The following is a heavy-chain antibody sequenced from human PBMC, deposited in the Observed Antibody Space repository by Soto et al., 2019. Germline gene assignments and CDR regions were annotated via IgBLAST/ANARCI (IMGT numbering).Heavy chain of an antibody. CDR2: INPTGGST. CDR1: GYTFTSYY. D-gene: IGHD1-26*01. Sequence: QVQLVQSGAEVKKPGASVEVSCKASGYTFTSYYIHWVRQAPGQGLEWMGVINPTGGSTNYGPKFQGRATLASDMSTSTFYMELSSLRSEDTAVYYCARDMVNNGGSKADFDYWGQGTLVAVSS. J-gene: IGHJ4*02. V-gene: IGHV1-46*01. CDR3: ARDMVNNGGSKADFDY.